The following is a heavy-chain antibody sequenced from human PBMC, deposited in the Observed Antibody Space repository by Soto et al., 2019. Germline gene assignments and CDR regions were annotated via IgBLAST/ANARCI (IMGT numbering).Heavy chain of an antibody. CDR2: INPNSGGT. CDR3: ARESRLGPVATRGINRDYFDY. CDR1: GYTFTGYY. J-gene: IGHJ4*02. V-gene: IGHV1-2*04. D-gene: IGHD4-4*01. Sequence: ASVKVSCKASGYTFTGYYMHWVRQAPGQGLEWKGWINPNSGGTNYAQKFQGWVTMTRDTSISTAYMGLSRLRSDDTAVYYCARESRLGPVATRGINRDYFDYWGQGTLVTVSS.